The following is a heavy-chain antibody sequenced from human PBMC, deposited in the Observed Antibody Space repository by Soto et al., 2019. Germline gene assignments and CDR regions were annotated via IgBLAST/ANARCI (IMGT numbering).Heavy chain of an antibody. CDR3: ARGDSSWYLYYYYYGMDV. Sequence: GSLSLTCAVYGGSFSGYYWSWIRQPPGKGLEWIGEINHSGSTNYNPSLKSRVTISVDTSKNQFSLKLSSVTAADTAVYYCARGDSSWYLYYYYYGMDVWGQGTTVTV. J-gene: IGHJ6*02. CDR2: INHSGST. CDR1: GGSFSGYY. V-gene: IGHV4-34*01. D-gene: IGHD6-13*01.